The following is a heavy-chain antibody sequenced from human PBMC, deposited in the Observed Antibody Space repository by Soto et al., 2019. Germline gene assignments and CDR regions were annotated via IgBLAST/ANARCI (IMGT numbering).Heavy chain of an antibody. V-gene: IGHV4-30-4*01. Sequence: SETLSLTCTVSGGSISSGDHYWSWIRQPPGKGLEWIGYIYYSGTTYYNPSLKSRVAISVDTSENQFSLKVNSVTAADTAVYYCARALIQLWPHYYYGMDVWGQGTTVTVSS. CDR2: IYYSGTT. CDR3: ARALIQLWPHYYYGMDV. CDR1: GGSISSGDHY. D-gene: IGHD5-18*01. J-gene: IGHJ6*02.